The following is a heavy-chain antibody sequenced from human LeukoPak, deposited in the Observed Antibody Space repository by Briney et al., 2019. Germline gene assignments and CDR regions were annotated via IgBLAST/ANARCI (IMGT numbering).Heavy chain of an antibody. D-gene: IGHD3-3*01. Sequence: PGGSLRLSCAASGFTFSSYSMNWVRQAPGKGLEWVSYISSSSSTIYYADSVKGRFTISRDNAKNSLYLQMNSLRAEDTAVYYCARSIPPRYYDFWSGYWGYYYTDVWGKGTTVTVSS. V-gene: IGHV3-48*04. CDR1: GFTFSSYS. CDR3: ARSIPPRYYDFWSGYWGYYYTDV. CDR2: ISSSSSTI. J-gene: IGHJ6*03.